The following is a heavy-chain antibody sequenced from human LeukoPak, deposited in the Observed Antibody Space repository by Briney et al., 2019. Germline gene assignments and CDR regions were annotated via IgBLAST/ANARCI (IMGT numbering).Heavy chain of an antibody. CDR3: TTGPFDYYGSASYLANGMDV. Sequence: GGSLRLSCAASGFTFSNAWMSWVRQAPGKGLEWVGRIKSKTDGGTTDYTAPVKGRFTISIDDSKNTLYLQMNSLKTVDTAVYYCTTGPFDYYGSASYLANGMDVWGQGTTVTVSS. CDR1: GFTFSNAW. V-gene: IGHV3-15*01. CDR2: IKSKTDGGTT. D-gene: IGHD3-10*01. J-gene: IGHJ6*02.